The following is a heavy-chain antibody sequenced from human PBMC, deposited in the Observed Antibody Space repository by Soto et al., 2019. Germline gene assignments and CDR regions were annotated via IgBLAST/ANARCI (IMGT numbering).Heavy chain of an antibody. V-gene: IGHV4-30-2*01. CDR1: GGSISSGGYS. J-gene: IGHJ3*02. CDR3: ARDRRLRDAFDI. Sequence: SETLSLTCAVSGGSISSGGYSWSWIRQPPGKGLEWIGYIYHSGSTYYNPSLKSRVTISVDRSNNQFSLKLSSVTAADTAVYYCARDRRLRDAFDIWGQGTMVTVSS. CDR2: IYHSGST.